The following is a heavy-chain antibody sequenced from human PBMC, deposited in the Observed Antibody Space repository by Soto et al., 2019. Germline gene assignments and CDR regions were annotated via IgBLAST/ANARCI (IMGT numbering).Heavy chain of an antibody. Sequence: EVQLVESGGGLVQPGRSLRLSCAASGFTFDDYAMHWVRQAPGKGLEWVSGISGSGENTYYADSVKGRFTISRDNSKNTLYLQMNNLRVEDKAVYYCADGGEWSFNFEYWGQGTLVTVFS. CDR1: GFTFDDYA. J-gene: IGHJ4*02. V-gene: IGHV3-23*04. CDR2: ISGSGENT. D-gene: IGHD3-3*01. CDR3: ADGGEWSFNFEY.